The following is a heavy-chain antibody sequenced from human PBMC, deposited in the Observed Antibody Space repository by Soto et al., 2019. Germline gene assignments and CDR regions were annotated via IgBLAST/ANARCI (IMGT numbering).Heavy chain of an antibody. V-gene: IGHV3-7*01. D-gene: IGHD6-19*01. Sequence: PGGSLRLSCEASGSTVSNFWMSWVRQAPGKGLEWVANIKLDGSEKNYVDSVEGRFTISRDNVKNSLYLQMNSLRAEDPAVYYCAREKRGQWLVQGFDYWGQGTLVTVSS. CDR2: IKLDGSEK. CDR3: AREKRGQWLVQGFDY. J-gene: IGHJ4*02. CDR1: GSTVSNFW.